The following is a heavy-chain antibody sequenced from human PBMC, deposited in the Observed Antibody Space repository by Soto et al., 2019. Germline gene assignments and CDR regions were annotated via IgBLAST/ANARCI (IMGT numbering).Heavy chain of an antibody. CDR1: GFTFTTYA. Sequence: EVQLLESGGGLVQPGGSLRLSCAASGFTFTTYAISWVRQAPGKGREWVSAISDSGGRTYYADSVKGRFTISRDNSKNTLYLQMNSLRAEDTAVYFCAKELVNSGWTYFDCWGQGTLVTVSS. V-gene: IGHV3-23*01. CDR2: ISDSGGRT. D-gene: IGHD6-19*01. CDR3: AKELVNSGWTYFDC. J-gene: IGHJ4*02.